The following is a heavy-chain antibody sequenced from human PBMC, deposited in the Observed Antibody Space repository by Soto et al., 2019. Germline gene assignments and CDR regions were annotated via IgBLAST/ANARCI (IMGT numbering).Heavy chain of an antibody. V-gene: IGHV4-59*08. CDR1: GGSISRYY. CDR3: ARLSDYGDYREAFDI. J-gene: IGHJ3*02. Sequence: QVQLQESGPGLVKPLETLSLTCTVSGGSISRYYWSWIRQPPGKGLEWIGYIYYSGSTNYNPSLKSRGTISVDTSKNQFSLKLSSVTAADTAVYYCARLSDYGDYREAFDIWGQGTMVTVSS. D-gene: IGHD4-17*01. CDR2: IYYSGST.